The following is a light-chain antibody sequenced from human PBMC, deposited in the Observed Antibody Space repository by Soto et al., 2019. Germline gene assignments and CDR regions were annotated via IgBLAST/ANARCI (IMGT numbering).Light chain of an antibody. Sequence: QSALTQPASVSGSSGRSITISCTGTSSDVGRYNFVSWYQQHPGNAPKLLIYAVSDRPSGVSARFSGSKSGNTASLAISGLQAEDEAVYYCSSFSRSSTQVFGTGTQLTVL. CDR2: AVS. CDR1: SSDVGRYNF. J-gene: IGLJ1*01. CDR3: SSFSRSSTQV. V-gene: IGLV2-14*03.